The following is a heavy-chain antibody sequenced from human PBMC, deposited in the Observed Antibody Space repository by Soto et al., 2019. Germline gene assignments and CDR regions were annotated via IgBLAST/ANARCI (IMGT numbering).Heavy chain of an antibody. D-gene: IGHD3-22*01. V-gene: IGHV1-18*04. CDR2: ISAYNGNT. CDR3: ARAVPFYYYDSSGSYYFDY. CDR1: GYTFTSYG. Sequence: ASVKVSCKASGYTFTSYGISWVRQAPGQGLEWMGWISAYNGNTNYAQKLQGRVTMTTDTSTSTAYMELRSLRSDDTAVYYCARAVPFYYYDSSGSYYFDYWGQGTLVTV. J-gene: IGHJ4*02.